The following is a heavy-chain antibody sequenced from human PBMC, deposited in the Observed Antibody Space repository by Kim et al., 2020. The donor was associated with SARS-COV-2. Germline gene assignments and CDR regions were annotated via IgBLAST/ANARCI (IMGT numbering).Heavy chain of an antibody. CDR2: IGGSATRT. CDR3: ARGARAEGWLTHDY. D-gene: IGHD5-12*01. V-gene: IGHV3-23*01. Sequence: GGSLRLSCTASGFTFSSYSISWVRQAPGKGLEWVSDIGGSATRTNFADSVKGRFTISRDNSKNTVYLQMNRLRVEDTAIYYCARGARAEGWLTHDYWGQGTLVTVSS. CDR1: GFTFSSYS. J-gene: IGHJ4*02.